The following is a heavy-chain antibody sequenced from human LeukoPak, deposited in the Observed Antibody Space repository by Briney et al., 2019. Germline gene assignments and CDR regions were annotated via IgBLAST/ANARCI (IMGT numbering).Heavy chain of an antibody. CDR2: INHSGST. D-gene: IGHD3-9*01. J-gene: IGHJ5*02. CDR3: ARNPPYWLFGQNDWFDP. V-gene: IGHV4-34*01. CDR1: GGSFSGYY. Sequence: PSETLSLTCAVYGGSFSGYYWSWIRQPPGKGLEWIGEINHSGSTNYNPSLKSRVTISVDTSKNQFSLKLSSVTAADTAAYYCARNPPYWLFGQNDWFDPWGQGTLVTVSS.